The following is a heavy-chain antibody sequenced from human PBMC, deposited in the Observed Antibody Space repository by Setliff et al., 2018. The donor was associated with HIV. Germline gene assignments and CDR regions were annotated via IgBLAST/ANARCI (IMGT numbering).Heavy chain of an antibody. CDR3: ASRVYYYDSSGYLREEGFHP. Sequence: SETLSLTCTVSGGSISNSRYYWSWIRQPPGKGLEWIGSIYYSGSTYYNPSLKSRVTISVDTSKNQFSLKLSSVTAADAAVYYCASRVYYYDSSGYLREEGFHPWGQGTLVTVSS. V-gene: IGHV4-39*01. CDR1: GGSISNSRYY. D-gene: IGHD3-22*01. CDR2: IYYSGST. J-gene: IGHJ5*02.